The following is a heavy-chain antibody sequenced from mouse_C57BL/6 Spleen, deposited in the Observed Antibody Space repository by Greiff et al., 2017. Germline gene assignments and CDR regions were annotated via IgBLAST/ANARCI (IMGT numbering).Heavy chain of an antibody. D-gene: IGHD4-1*01. CDR2: IDPSDSET. CDR1: GYTFTSYW. Sequence: QVQLQQPGAELVRPGSSVKLSCKASGYTFTSYWMHWVKQRPIQGLEWIGNIDPSDSETHYNQKFKDKATLTVDKSSSTAYMQLSSLTSEDSAVYYCAGGGGTWYLDVWGTGTTVTVSS. CDR3: AGGGGTWYLDV. J-gene: IGHJ1*03. V-gene: IGHV1-52*01.